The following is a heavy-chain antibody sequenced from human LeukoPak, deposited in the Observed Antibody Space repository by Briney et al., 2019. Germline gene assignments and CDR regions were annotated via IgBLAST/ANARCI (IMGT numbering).Heavy chain of an antibody. Sequence: GGSLRLSCAASGYTFSNAWMSWVRQAPGKGLEWVGRIKSKTDGGTTDYAAPVKGRFTISRDDSKNTLYLQMNSLKTEDTAVYYCTTDQSLLWFGELSDYYGMDVWGQGTTVTVSS. CDR3: TTDQSLLWFGELSDYYGMDV. CDR2: IKSKTDGGTT. J-gene: IGHJ6*02. V-gene: IGHV3-15*01. D-gene: IGHD3-10*01. CDR1: GYTFSNAW.